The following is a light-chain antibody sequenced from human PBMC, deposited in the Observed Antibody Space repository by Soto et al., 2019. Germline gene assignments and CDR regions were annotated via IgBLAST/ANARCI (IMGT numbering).Light chain of an antibody. CDR2: DNG. V-gene: IGLV1-51*01. CDR1: RSNIGRNF. Sequence: QSVLTQPPSVSAAPGKKVTISCSGSRSNIGRNFVSWYQQLPGTGPKLLIYDNGKRPSGTPERFSGSKSGMSATLAITGLQTGDEADYYCGTWDSSLKAWLFGAGTKLTVL. J-gene: IGLJ3*02. CDR3: GTWDSSLKAWL.